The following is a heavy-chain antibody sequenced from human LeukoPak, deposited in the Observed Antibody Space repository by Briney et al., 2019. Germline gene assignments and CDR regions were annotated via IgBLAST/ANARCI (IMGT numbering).Heavy chain of an antibody. CDR2: ISAGNGNT. J-gene: IGHJ4*02. CDR1: GYTFTIYA. D-gene: IGHD1-26*01. Sequence: VASVKVSCKASGYTFTIYAIHWVCQAPGQRLEWMGWISAGNGNTKYSQNFQGRVTFISNTSATTAFMELSSLRSEDAAVYYCARDSGSGSNDYWGQGTLVTVSS. V-gene: IGHV1-3*01. CDR3: ARDSGSGSNDY.